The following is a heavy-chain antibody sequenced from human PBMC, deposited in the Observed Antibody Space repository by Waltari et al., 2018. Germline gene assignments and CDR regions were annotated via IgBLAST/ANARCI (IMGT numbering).Heavy chain of an antibody. J-gene: IGHJ6*02. CDR3: ARDGAAAGNAGYYYYGMDV. V-gene: IGHV3-21*01. Sequence: EVQLVESGGGLVKPGGSLRLSCAASGFTFSSYSMNWVRQAPGQGREWVSSISSSSSYIYYADSVKGRFTISRDNAKNSLYLQMNSLRAEDTAVYYCARDGAAAGNAGYYYYGMDVWGQGTTVTVSS. CDR2: ISSSSSYI. D-gene: IGHD6-13*01. CDR1: GFTFSSYS.